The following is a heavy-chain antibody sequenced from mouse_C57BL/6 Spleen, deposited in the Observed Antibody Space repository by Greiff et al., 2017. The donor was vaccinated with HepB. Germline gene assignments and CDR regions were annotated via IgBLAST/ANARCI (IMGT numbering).Heavy chain of an antibody. CDR2: IDPSDSYT. D-gene: IGHD2-4*01. CDR3: ARDGGLRRGLYAMDY. J-gene: IGHJ4*01. CDR1: GYTFTSYW. Sequence: QVQLQQPGAELVKPGASVKLSCKASGYTFTSYWMQWVKQRPGQGLEWIGEIDPSDSYTNYNQKFKGKATLTVDTSSSTAYMQLSSLTSEDSAVYYCARDGGLRRGLYAMDYWGQGTSVTVSS. V-gene: IGHV1-50*01.